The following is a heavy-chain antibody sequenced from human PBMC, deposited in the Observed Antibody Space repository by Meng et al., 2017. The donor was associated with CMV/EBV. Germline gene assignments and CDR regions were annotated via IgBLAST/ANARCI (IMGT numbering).Heavy chain of an antibody. CDR3: ARGRGYCSSTSCYRAFDY. Sequence: GESLKISCAASGFTFSSYEMNWVRQAPGKGLEWVSYISSSGSTIYYADSVKGRFTISRDNAKNSLYLQMNSLRAEDTAVYYCARGRGYCSSTSCYRAFDYWGQGTLVTVPQ. J-gene: IGHJ4*02. V-gene: IGHV3-48*03. D-gene: IGHD2-2*02. CDR1: GFTFSSYE. CDR2: ISSSGSTI.